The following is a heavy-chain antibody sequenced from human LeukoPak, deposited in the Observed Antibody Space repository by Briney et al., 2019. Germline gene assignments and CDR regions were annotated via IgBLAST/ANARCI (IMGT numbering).Heavy chain of an antibody. CDR1: GFTVSSNN. J-gene: IGHJ4*02. CDR3: AKDRGAPRVFDY. Sequence: GALRLSCAASGFTVSSNNMSWVRQAPGKGLEWVSAISGSGGSTYYADSVKGRFTISRDNSKNTLYLQMNSLRAEDTAVYYCAKDRGAPRVFDYWGQGTLVTVSS. CDR2: ISGSGGST. D-gene: IGHD3-10*01. V-gene: IGHV3-23*01.